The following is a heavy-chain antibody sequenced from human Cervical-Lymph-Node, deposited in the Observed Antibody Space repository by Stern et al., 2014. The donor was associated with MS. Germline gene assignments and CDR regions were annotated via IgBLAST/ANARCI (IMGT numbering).Heavy chain of an antibody. D-gene: IGHD5-12*01. J-gene: IGHJ3*02. Sequence: QVQLQESGPGLVKPSQTLSLTCTVSGGSISSDDYYWSWIRQHPGKGLEWIGYIYYSGSTYYNPSLKSRVNISVDTSKNQFSLKLSSVTAADTAVYYCARALGNLRRALATWGQGTMVTVSS. CDR1: GGSISSDDYY. V-gene: IGHV4-31*03. CDR3: ARALGNLRRALAT. CDR2: IYYSGST.